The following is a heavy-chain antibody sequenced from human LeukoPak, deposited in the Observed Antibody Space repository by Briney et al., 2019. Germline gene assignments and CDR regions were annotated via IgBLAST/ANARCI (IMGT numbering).Heavy chain of an antibody. V-gene: IGHV3-21*01. D-gene: IGHD6-19*01. CDR3: ARDTEMSSGWLFDY. CDR2: ISSSSSYI. J-gene: IGHJ4*02. Sequence: GGSLRLSCAASGFTFSSYSMNWVRQAPGKGLEWVSSISSSSSYIYYADSVKGRFTISRDNAKNSLYLQMNSLRAEDTAVYYCARDTEMSSGWLFDYWGQGTLVTVSS. CDR1: GFTFSSYS.